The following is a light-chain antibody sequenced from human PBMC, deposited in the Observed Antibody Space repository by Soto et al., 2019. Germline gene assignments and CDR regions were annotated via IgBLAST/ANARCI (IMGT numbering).Light chain of an antibody. CDR1: QSVDNNY. CDR2: GSS. CDR3: QQYGSSAPIT. Sequence: EIVLTQSPGTLSLSPGERATLSCRASQSVDNNYLSWYQQTPGQAPRLLIYGSSYRATGIPDRFSGSGSGTEFSLTISRLEPEDFAVYYCQQYGSSAPITFGRGTKVEIK. V-gene: IGKV3-20*01. J-gene: IGKJ4*01.